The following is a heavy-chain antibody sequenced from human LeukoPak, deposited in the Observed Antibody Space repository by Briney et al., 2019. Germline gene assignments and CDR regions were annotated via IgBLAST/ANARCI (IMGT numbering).Heavy chain of an antibody. CDR1: GGTFSSYA. J-gene: IGHJ3*02. D-gene: IGHD4-23*01. CDR2: IIPIFGTA. V-gene: IGHV1-69*13. Sequence: SVKVSCKASGGTFSSYAISWVRQAPGQGLEGMGGIIPIFGTANYAQKFQGRGTITADESTSTAYMELSSLRSEDTAVYYCARATVVINAFDIWGQGTMVTVSS. CDR3: ARATVVINAFDI.